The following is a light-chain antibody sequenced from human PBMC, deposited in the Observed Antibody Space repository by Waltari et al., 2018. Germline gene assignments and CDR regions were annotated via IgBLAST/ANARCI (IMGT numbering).Light chain of an antibody. CDR1: SSNIGAGYD. J-gene: IGLJ2*01. V-gene: IGLV1-40*01. CDR2: RNI. CDR3: QSYDSSLSGFVV. Sequence: QSVLTQPPSVSGAPGQRVTISCTGSSSNIGAGYDVHWSQQLPGTAPKLLIYRNINRPSGVPDRFSGSKSDTSASLAITGLRTEDEADYYCQSYDSSLSGFVVFGGGTKLTVL.